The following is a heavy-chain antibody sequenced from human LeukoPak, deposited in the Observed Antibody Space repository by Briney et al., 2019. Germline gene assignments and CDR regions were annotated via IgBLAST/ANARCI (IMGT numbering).Heavy chain of an antibody. V-gene: IGHV3-23*01. Sequence: GGSLRLSCAASGFTFSSYAVSWVRQAPGKGLEWVSAISGSGGSTYYADSVKGRFTISRDNSKNTLYLQMNSLRAEDTAVYYCAKQGGVDYYFDYWGQGTLVTVSS. J-gene: IGHJ4*02. CDR2: ISGSGGST. CDR3: AKQGGVDYYFDY. D-gene: IGHD3-16*01. CDR1: GFTFSSYA.